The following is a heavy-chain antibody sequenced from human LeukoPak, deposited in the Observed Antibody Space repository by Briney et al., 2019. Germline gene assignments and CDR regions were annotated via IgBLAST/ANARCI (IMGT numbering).Heavy chain of an antibody. CDR1: GYTFTGYY. D-gene: IGHD6-13*01. CDR2: MNPNSGGT. CDR3: ATSSGYRPSWGAFDI. J-gene: IGHJ3*02. Sequence: GASVKVSCKASGYTFTGYYMHWVRQAPGQGLEWMGWMNPNSGGTNYAQNLQGRVTMTRDTSISTAYMELNSLRSDDTAVYYCATSSGYRPSWGAFDIWGQGTLVTVSS. V-gene: IGHV1-2*02.